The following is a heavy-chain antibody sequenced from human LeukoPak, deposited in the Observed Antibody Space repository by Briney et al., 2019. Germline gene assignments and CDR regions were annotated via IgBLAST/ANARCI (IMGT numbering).Heavy chain of an antibody. D-gene: IGHD1-26*01. Sequence: ASVKVSCKASGYTFTSYGISWVRQAPGQGFEWVGWISAYNGNTNYAQKLQGRVTMTTDTSTSTAYMELRSLRSDDTAVYYCASLGGSHNGYAFDIWGQGTMVTVSS. CDR1: GYTFTSYG. J-gene: IGHJ3*02. V-gene: IGHV1-18*01. CDR3: ASLGGSHNGYAFDI. CDR2: ISAYNGNT.